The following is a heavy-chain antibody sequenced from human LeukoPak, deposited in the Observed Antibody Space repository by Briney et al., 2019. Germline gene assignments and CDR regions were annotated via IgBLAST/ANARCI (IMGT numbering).Heavy chain of an antibody. CDR1: GYSFTSFW. Sequence: GESLKISCKGSGYSFTSFWIGWVRQMPGKGLEWMGIIYPGDSDTRYSPSFQGQVTISADKSISTAYLQWSSLKASDTAMYYCARGGGYYFGHPYYFDYWGQGTLVTVSS. CDR2: IYPGDSDT. V-gene: IGHV5-51*01. J-gene: IGHJ4*02. D-gene: IGHD3-22*01. CDR3: ARGGGYYFGHPYYFDY.